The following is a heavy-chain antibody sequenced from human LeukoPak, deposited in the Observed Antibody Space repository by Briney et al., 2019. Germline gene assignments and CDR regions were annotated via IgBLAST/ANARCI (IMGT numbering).Heavy chain of an antibody. CDR1: GYSFTSYW. CDR2: IYPGDSDT. Sequence: GESLKISCKGSGYSFTSYWIGWVHQMPGKGLEWMGIIYPGDSDTRYSPSFQGQVTISANKSISTAYLQWSSLKASDTAMYYCARPYCSGGSCYGGYFDYWGQGTLVTVSS. D-gene: IGHD2-15*01. V-gene: IGHV5-51*07. CDR3: ARPYCSGGSCYGGYFDY. J-gene: IGHJ4*02.